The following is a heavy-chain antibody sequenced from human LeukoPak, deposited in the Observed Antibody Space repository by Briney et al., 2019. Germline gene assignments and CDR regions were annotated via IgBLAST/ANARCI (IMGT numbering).Heavy chain of an antibody. Sequence: SETLSLTCTVSGGSITSSSYYWGWIRQPPGKGLEWIGSFYYSGSTYYNPSLKSRVTISVDTSKNQFSLKLSPVTAADTAVYYCARGYYYDSSGYYPFDYWGQGTLVTVSS. CDR2: FYYSGST. D-gene: IGHD3-22*01. CDR3: ARGYYYDSSGYYPFDY. J-gene: IGHJ4*02. V-gene: IGHV4-39*01. CDR1: GGSITSSSYY.